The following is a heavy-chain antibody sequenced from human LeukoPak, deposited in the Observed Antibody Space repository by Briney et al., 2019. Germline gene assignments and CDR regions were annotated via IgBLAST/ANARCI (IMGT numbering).Heavy chain of an antibody. CDR3: ARWAVTADAFDI. J-gene: IGHJ3*02. CDR1: GGSISSGDYY. D-gene: IGHD4-17*01. Sequence: SQTLSLTCTVSGGSISSGDYYWSWIRQPPGKGLEWIGYIYYSGSTYYNPSLKSRVTISVDTSKNQFSLKLSSVTAADTAVYYCARWAVTADAFDIWGQGTMVTVSS. V-gene: IGHV4-30-4*01. CDR2: IYYSGST.